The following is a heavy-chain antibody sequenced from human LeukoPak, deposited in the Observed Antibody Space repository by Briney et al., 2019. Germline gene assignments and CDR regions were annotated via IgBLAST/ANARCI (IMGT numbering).Heavy chain of an antibody. CDR1: RFTLSSYW. J-gene: IGHJ4*02. CDR2: INTDGSST. V-gene: IGHV3-74*01. D-gene: IGHD3-10*01. Sequence: GGSLRLSCAASRFTLSSYWMHWVRQAPGKGLVWVSRINTDGSSTNYADSVKGRFTISRDNSKNSLYLQMNSLRTEDTALYYCAKDGGWVYYGSGVVDYWGQGTLVTVSS. CDR3: AKDGGWVYYGSGVVDY.